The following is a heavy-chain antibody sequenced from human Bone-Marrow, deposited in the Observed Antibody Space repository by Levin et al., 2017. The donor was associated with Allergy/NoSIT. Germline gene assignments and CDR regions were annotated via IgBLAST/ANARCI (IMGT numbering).Heavy chain of an antibody. CDR3: GHRTGRNNGWYNGAIDV. D-gene: IGHD6-19*01. Sequence: QTLSLTCTVSGFSLIAAGVGVGWVRQPPGKALEWLSVIYWNDENRYSSSLRGRPSITKDTSKNQLVLRMTNMDPEDTGTYYCGHRTGRNNGWYNGAIDVWGQGTTVTVSS. V-gene: IGHV2-5*01. J-gene: IGHJ3*01. CDR2: IYWNDEN. CDR1: GFSLIAAGVG.